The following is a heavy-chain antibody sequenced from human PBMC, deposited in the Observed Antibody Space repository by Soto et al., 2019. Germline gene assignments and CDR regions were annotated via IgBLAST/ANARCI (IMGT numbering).Heavy chain of an antibody. D-gene: IGHD1-26*01. CDR3: PTGNGGSYYEGFDY. J-gene: IGHJ4*01. V-gene: IGHV1-24*01. CDR1: GYTLTELS. Sequence: ASVKVSCKVSGYTLTELSMHWVRQAPGKGLEWMGGFDPEDGETIYAQKFQGRVTMTEDTSTDTAYMELSSLRSEDTAVYYCPTGNGGSYYEGFDYWGQGTLVTVSS. CDR2: FDPEDGET.